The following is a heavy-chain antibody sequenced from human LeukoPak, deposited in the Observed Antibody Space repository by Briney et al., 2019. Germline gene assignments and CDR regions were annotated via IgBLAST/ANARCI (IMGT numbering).Heavy chain of an antibody. D-gene: IGHD6-13*01. CDR2: FDPEDGET. Sequence: ASVKVSCKVSGYTLTELSMHWVRQAPGKGLEWMGGFDPEDGETIYAQKFQGRVTMTEDTSTDTAYMELSSLRSEDTAVYYCARGVRAAAPPYYYYYYMDVWGKGTTVTVSS. V-gene: IGHV1-24*01. CDR1: GYTLTELS. J-gene: IGHJ6*03. CDR3: ARGVRAAAPPYYYYYYMDV.